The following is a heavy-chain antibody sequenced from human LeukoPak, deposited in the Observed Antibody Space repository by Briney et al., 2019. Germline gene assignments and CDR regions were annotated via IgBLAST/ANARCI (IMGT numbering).Heavy chain of an antibody. CDR2: IYHSGST. J-gene: IGHJ4*02. CDR1: GGSISSGGYS. D-gene: IGHD3-3*01. V-gene: IGHV4-30-2*01. Sequence: PSQTLSLTCAVSGGSISSGGYSWSWIRQPPGKGLEWIGYIYHSGSTYYNPSLKSRVTISVDRSKNQFSLKLSSVTAADTAVYYCARAQGRGYYDFWSGYSRGLSFDYWGQGTLVIVSS. CDR3: ARAQGRGYYDFWSGYSRGLSFDY.